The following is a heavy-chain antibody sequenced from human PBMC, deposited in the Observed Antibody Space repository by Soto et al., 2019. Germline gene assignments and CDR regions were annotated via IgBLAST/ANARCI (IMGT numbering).Heavy chain of an antibody. Sequence: ADTLSLTFTVSGDSISSSSYYWSWIRQPPGKGLEWIGSIYYSESSHYRGSTYYNPSLKSRVTISVDTSKNNLFLKLSSVNAADTAVYYCARGADWVQTYASSAQDYWGQGTTVTVYS. V-gene: IGHV4-39*02. CDR2: IYYSESSHYRGST. CDR3: ARGADWVQTYASSAQDY. D-gene: IGHD3-22*01. J-gene: IGHJ4*02. CDR1: GDSISSSSYY.